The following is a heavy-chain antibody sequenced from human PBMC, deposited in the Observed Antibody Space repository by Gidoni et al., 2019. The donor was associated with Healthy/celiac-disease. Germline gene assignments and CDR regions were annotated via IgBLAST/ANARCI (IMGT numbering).Heavy chain of an antibody. CDR1: GYTFTSYY. CDR2: INPSGGST. V-gene: IGHV1-46*01. CDR3: ARDFGPTRTEYNWNYVPDY. J-gene: IGHJ4*02. D-gene: IGHD1-7*01. Sequence: QVQLVQSGAEVKKPGASVKVSCKASGYTFTSYYMHWVRQAPGQGLEWMGIINPSGGSTSYAQKFQGRVTMTRDTSTSTVYMELSSLRSEDTAVYYCARDFGPTRTEYNWNYVPDYWGQGTLVTVSS.